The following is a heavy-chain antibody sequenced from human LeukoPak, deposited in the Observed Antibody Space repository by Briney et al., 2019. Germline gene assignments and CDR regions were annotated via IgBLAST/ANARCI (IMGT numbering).Heavy chain of an antibody. Sequence: PSETLSLTCAVSGYSISSGYYWGWIRQPPGKGLEWIGSIYHSGSTYYNPSLKSRVTISVDTSKNQFSLKLSSVTAADTAVYYCARLDSSSWTNVGWDYWGQGTLVTVSS. V-gene: IGHV4-38-2*01. CDR1: GYSISSGYY. CDR3: ARLDSSSWTNVGWDY. CDR2: IYHSGST. D-gene: IGHD6-13*01. J-gene: IGHJ4*02.